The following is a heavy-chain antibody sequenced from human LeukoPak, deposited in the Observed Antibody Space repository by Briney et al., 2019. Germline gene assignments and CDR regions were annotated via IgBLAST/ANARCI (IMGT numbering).Heavy chain of an antibody. D-gene: IGHD3-10*01. Sequence: SETLSLTCAVSGDSISSSNWWTWVRQPPGKGLEWIGEINHSGSTNYNPSLKSRVTISVDTSKNQFSLKLSSVTAADTAVYYCARELLWFGESLWGQGTLVTVSS. CDR3: ARELLWFGESL. CDR1: GDSISSSNW. CDR2: INHSGST. J-gene: IGHJ4*02. V-gene: IGHV4-4*02.